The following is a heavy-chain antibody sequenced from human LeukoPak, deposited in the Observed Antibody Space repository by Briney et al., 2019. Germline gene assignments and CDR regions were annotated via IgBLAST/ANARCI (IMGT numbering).Heavy chain of an antibody. CDR1: GYTFNSYG. D-gene: IGHD3-10*01. CDR3: ARGSGSYPDAFDI. V-gene: IGHV1-18*01. J-gene: IGHJ3*02. Sequence: ASAKISCKASGYTFNSYGITWVRQAPGQGLEWMGWIRTGDSDTHYAEKLQGRVTMTTDTSTSTAYMELKSLRSDDTAVYYCARGSGSYPDAFDIWGQGTMVTVSS. CDR2: IRTGDSDT.